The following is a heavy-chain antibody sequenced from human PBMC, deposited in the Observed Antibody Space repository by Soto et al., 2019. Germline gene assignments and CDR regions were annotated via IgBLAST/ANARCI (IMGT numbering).Heavy chain of an antibody. CDR1: GSIFRGYG. CDR3: ARDGSGGTAFRGYCDY. D-gene: IGHD2-15*01. Sequence: QAQLVQSGGGVVQPGRSLRLSCVASGSIFRGYGMHWVRQAPGKGLEWVAVIWHDGSYKEYADSVKGRFTISRDNSENTLYLQMDSLRVEDTAVYFCARDGSGGTAFRGYCDYWGQGILVTVSS. CDR2: IWHDGSYK. J-gene: IGHJ4*02. V-gene: IGHV3-33*01.